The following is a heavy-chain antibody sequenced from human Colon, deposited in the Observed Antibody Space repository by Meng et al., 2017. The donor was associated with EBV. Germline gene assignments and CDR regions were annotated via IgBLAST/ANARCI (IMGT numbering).Heavy chain of an antibody. V-gene: IGHV4-34*01. CDR3: ARVPTTGYKDH. Sequence: VRLQRLGAGLLKPSATLSLSCTGNGGSFSGYVWSWVRHPPGTGKEWIGEVSHPRSANSNPSPTRRVTISVAAYEKKFYLRLTSVTVADSDVYYCARVPTTGYKDHWGQGTLVTVSS. D-gene: IGHD3-9*01. CDR2: VSHPRSA. J-gene: IGHJ4*02. CDR1: GGSFSGYV.